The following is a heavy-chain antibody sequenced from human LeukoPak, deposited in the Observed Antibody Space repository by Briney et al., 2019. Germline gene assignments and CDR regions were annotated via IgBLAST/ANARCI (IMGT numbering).Heavy chain of an antibody. CDR3: AREAAAGFDY. Sequence: SETLSLTCTVSGGSISSYYWSWIRQPPGKGLEWIGYIYYSGSTNYNPSLKSRVTISVDTSKNQFSLKLSSVTAADTAVYYCAREAAAGFDYWGQGTLVTVSS. J-gene: IGHJ4*02. V-gene: IGHV4-59*12. D-gene: IGHD6-13*01. CDR1: GGSISSYY. CDR2: IYYSGST.